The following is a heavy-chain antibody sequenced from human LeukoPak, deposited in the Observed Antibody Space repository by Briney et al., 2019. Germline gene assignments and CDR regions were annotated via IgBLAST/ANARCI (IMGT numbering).Heavy chain of an antibody. J-gene: IGHJ4*02. V-gene: IGHV4-59*08. CDR1: GGSISNYY. D-gene: IGHD2-15*01. CDR2: IYYGGNT. CDR3: ARTYCSGGSCHFDY. Sequence: PSETLSLTCTVSGGSISNYYWSWIRQPPGKGLEWIGYIYYGGNTDSNPSLKSRVTISVDTSKNQFSLKLSSVTAADTAVYYCARTYCSGGSCHFDYWGQGTLVTVSS.